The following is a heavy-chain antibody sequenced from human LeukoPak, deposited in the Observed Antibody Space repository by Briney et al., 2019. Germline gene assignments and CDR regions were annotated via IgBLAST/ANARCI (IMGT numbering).Heavy chain of an antibody. CDR2: IIPIFGTA. Sequence: GASVKVSCKASGGTFSSYAISWVRQAPGQGLEWMGGIIPIFGTANYAQKFQGRVTMTRDMSTSTVYMELSSLRSEDTAVYYCARGRQVLYSSSSLFDYWGQGTLVTVSS. CDR1: GGTFSSYA. J-gene: IGHJ4*02. V-gene: IGHV1-69*05. CDR3: ARGRQVLYSSSSLFDY. D-gene: IGHD6-6*01.